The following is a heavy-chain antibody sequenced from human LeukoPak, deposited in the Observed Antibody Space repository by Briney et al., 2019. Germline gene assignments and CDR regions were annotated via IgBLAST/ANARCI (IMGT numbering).Heavy chain of an antibody. J-gene: IGHJ5*02. CDR3: TTPNEGNWFDP. CDR1: GFTFSDSA. CDR2: IRDKGYGHAT. V-gene: IGHV3-73*01. Sequence: GGSLRLSCAASGFTFSDSAIHWVRQASGKGLEWVGRIRDKGYGHATAYAASVKGRFTLSRDDSRNTAYLQMNSLKTEDTALYYCTTPNEGNWFDPWGQGTLVTVSS. D-gene: IGHD2-8*01.